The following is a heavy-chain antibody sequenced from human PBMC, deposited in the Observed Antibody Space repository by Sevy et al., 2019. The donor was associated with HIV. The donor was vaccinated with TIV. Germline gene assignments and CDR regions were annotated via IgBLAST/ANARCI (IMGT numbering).Heavy chain of an antibody. CDR3: ARGGIQLNAFDI. Sequence: ASVKVSCKASGYTFTNYHINWVRQATGQGLEWMGWMNPNSGDTAYTQKFQGRVTMTRNTSIRTAYMELTSLRSEDTVVYYCARGGIQLNAFDIWGQGTLVTVSS. D-gene: IGHD5-18*01. V-gene: IGHV1-8*01. J-gene: IGHJ3*02. CDR1: GYTFTNYH. CDR2: MNPNSGDT.